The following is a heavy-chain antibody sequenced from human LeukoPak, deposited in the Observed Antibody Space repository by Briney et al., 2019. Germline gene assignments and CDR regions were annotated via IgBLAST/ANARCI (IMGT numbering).Heavy chain of an antibody. V-gene: IGHV1-69*04. CDR3: ARGDFWSGSYGMDV. D-gene: IGHD3-3*01. CDR1: GGTFSSYA. Sequence: SSVKVSCKASGGTFSSYAISWVRQAPGQGLEWMGRIIPILGIANYAQKFQGRVTITAEKSTSTGYMEVSSLRSEDTAVYCCARGDFWSGSYGMDVWGQGTTVTVSS. CDR2: IIPILGIA. J-gene: IGHJ6*02.